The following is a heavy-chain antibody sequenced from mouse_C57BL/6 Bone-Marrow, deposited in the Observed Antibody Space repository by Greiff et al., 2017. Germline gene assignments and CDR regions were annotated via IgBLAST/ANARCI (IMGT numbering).Heavy chain of an antibody. CDR1: GFNIKDDY. D-gene: IGHD1-1*01. V-gene: IGHV14-4*01. CDR2: IDPENGDT. CDR3: TFYYGSSYGD. J-gene: IGHJ2*01. Sequence: EVQLQQSGAELVRPGASVKLSCTASGFNIKDDYMHWVKQRPEQGLEWIGWIDPENGDTEYASKFQGKATITADTSSNTAYLQLSSLTSEDTAVYYCTFYYGSSYGDWGQGTTLTVSS.